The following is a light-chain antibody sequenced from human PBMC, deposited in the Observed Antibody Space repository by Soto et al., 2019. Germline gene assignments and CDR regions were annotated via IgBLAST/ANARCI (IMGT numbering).Light chain of an antibody. CDR2: LNSDGSH. CDR3: QTWGTGIVV. V-gene: IGLV4-69*01. CDR1: SGHSSYA. J-gene: IGLJ3*02. Sequence: QAVVTQSPSASASLGASVKHTCALSSGHSSYAIAWHQQQPEKGPRALMKLNSDGSHTRGDGIPDRFSGSSSGAERYLTISSLQSEDEADYYCQTWGTGIVVFGGGTKLTVL.